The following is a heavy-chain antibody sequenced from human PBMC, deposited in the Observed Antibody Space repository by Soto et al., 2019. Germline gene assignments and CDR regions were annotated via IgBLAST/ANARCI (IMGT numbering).Heavy chain of an antibody. V-gene: IGHV1-46*01. J-gene: IGHJ4*02. CDR1: GYTFTSYY. Sequence: QVQLVQSGAEVKKPGASVKVSCKASGYTFTSYYMHWVRQAPGQRLEWMGIINPSGGSTSYAQKGEGRVTMTRDTSPTTVYVELSSLRSEETGVYYCASKHAGGNSVGITYCGRGTVVSVSS. CDR3: ASKHAGGNSVGITY. CDR2: INPSGGST. D-gene: IGHD1-20*01.